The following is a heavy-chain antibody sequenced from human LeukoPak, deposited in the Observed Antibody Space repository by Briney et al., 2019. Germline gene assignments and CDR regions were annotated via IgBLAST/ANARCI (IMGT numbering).Heavy chain of an antibody. J-gene: IGHJ4*02. D-gene: IGHD2-2*01. CDR3: ARVAWPAVFDY. Sequence: PPETLSLTCAVYGGSFSGYYWSWIRQPPGKGLEWIGEINHSGSTNYNPSLKSRVTISVDTSKNQFSLKLSSVTAADTAVYYCARVAWPAVFDYWGQGTLVTVSS. V-gene: IGHV4-34*01. CDR2: INHSGST. CDR1: GGSFSGYY.